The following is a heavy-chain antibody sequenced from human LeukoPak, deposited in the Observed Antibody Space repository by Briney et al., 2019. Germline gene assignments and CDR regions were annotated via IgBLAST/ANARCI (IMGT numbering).Heavy chain of an antibody. CDR1: GGSIRSSYYY. V-gene: IGHV4-39*01. Sequence: SETLSLTCTVSGGSIRSSYYYWGWIRQPPGKGLEWIGSIYDSGSTYYNPFLESRVTISVDTSKNQFSLKLSSVTAADTAVYYCATFGVLRYFDWNQTRDYWGQGTLVTVSS. D-gene: IGHD3-9*01. CDR2: IYDSGST. J-gene: IGHJ4*02. CDR3: ATFGVLRYFDWNQTRDY.